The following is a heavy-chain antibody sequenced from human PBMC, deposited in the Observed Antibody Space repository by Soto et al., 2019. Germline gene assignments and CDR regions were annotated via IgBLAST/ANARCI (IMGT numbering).Heavy chain of an antibody. J-gene: IGHJ5*02. CDR3: ARDWPNCSGGSCYGVRWFDP. V-gene: IGHV3-7*01. CDR1: GFTFSSYW. Sequence: GGSLRLSCAASGFTFSSYWMIWVRQAPGKGLEWVANIKQDGSEKYYVDSVKGRFTISRDNAKNSLYLQMNSLRAEDTAVYYCARDWPNCSGGSCYGVRWFDPWGQGTLVTVSS. CDR2: IKQDGSEK. D-gene: IGHD2-15*01.